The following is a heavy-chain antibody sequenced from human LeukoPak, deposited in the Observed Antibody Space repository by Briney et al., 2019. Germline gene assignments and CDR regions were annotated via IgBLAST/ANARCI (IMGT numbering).Heavy chain of an antibody. CDR3: AREDHDYSNWFDP. V-gene: IGHV1-69*13. D-gene: IGHD4-11*01. Sequence: SVKVSCKASGGTFSSYAISWVRQAPGQGLEWMGGIIPIFGTANYAQKFQGRVTITADESTSTAYMELRSLRSDDTAVYYCAREDHDYSNWFDPWGQGTLVTVSS. CDR2: IIPIFGTA. CDR1: GGTFSSYA. J-gene: IGHJ5*02.